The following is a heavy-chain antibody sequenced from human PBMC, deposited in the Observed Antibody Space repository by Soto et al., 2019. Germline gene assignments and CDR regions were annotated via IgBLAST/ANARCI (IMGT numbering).Heavy chain of an antibody. CDR2: ISYDGSNK. D-gene: IGHD3-22*01. Sequence: SLRLSCAASGFTFSSYGMHWVRQAPGKGLEWVAVISYDGSNKYYADSVKGRFTISRDNSKNTLYLQMNSLRAEDTAVYYCAKDWADYYYDSSGYPDYWGQGTLVTVSS. V-gene: IGHV3-30*18. CDR1: GFTFSSYG. CDR3: AKDWADYYYDSSGYPDY. J-gene: IGHJ4*02.